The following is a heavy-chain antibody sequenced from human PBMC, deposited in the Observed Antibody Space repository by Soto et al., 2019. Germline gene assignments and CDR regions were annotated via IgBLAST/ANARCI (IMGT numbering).Heavy chain of an antibody. J-gene: IGHJ4*02. CDR2: ISAYNGKT. D-gene: IGHD1-26*01. V-gene: IGHV1-18*01. CDR3: ARWRVPVGPESDGY. Sequence: GASVKVSCKASGYTFTSYGISWVRQAPGQGLEWMGWISAYNGKTNYAQKLQGRVTMTTDTSTSTAYMELRSLRSDDTAVYYCARWRVPVGPESDGYWGQGTLVTVSS. CDR1: GYTFTSYG.